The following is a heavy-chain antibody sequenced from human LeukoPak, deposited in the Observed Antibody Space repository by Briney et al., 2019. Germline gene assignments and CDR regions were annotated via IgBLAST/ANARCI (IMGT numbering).Heavy chain of an antibody. CDR1: GYSISSGYY. Sequence: SETLSLSCTVSGYSISSGYYWGWIRQPPGKGLEWIGSIYYSGSTYYNPSLKSRVTISVDTSKNQFSLKLSSVTVADTAVYYCARERAGGCRPYNWFDPWGQGTLVTVSS. J-gene: IGHJ5*02. CDR3: ARERAGGCRPYNWFDP. D-gene: IGHD1-26*01. CDR2: IYYSGST. V-gene: IGHV4-38-2*02.